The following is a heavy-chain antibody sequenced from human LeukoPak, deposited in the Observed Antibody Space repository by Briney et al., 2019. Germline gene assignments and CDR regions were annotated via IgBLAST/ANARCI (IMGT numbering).Heavy chain of an antibody. CDR3: ARKSGSSGYPFDY. D-gene: IGHD3-22*01. J-gene: IGHJ4*02. CDR1: GFTFSSYW. CDR2: INSDGSST. V-gene: IGHV3-74*01. Sequence: GGSLRLSCAASGFTFSSYWMHWVRQAPGKGLVWVSRINSDGSSTSYADSVKGRFTISRDNAKNSLYLQMNSLRAEDTAVYYCARKSGSSGYPFDYWGQGTLVTVSS.